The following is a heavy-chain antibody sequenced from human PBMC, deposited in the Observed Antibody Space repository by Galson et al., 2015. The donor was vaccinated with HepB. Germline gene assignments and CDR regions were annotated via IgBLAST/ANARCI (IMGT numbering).Heavy chain of an antibody. CDR3: ARTPGLELRDYNWFDP. D-gene: IGHD1-7*01. CDR1: GYTFTSYA. J-gene: IGHJ5*02. V-gene: IGHV1-3*01. CDR2: INAGNGNT. Sequence: SVKVSCKASGYTFTSYAMHWVRQAPGQRLEWMGWINAGNGNTKYSQKLQGRVTITRDTSASTAYMELSSLRSEDTAVYYCARTPGLELRDYNWFDPWGQGTLVTVSS.